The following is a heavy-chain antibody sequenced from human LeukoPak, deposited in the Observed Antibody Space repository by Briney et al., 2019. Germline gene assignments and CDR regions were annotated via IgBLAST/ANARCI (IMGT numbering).Heavy chain of an antibody. D-gene: IGHD6-13*01. CDR1: GFTFASYD. J-gene: IGHJ4*02. CDR2: ISSSGSTI. Sequence: GGSLRLSCATSGFTFASYDMNWVRQAPGKGLECVSYISSSGSTIYYADSVKGRFTISRDNAKNSLYLQMNSLRAEDTAVYYCARRGAAAGKLDYWGQGTLVTVSS. V-gene: IGHV3-48*03. CDR3: ARRGAAAGKLDY.